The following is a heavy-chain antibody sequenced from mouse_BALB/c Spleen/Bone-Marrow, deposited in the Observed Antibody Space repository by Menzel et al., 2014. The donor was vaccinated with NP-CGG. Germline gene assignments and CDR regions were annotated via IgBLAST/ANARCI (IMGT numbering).Heavy chain of an antibody. CDR3: ARGPTWYFDV. CDR2: INPGSGST. Sequence: QVQLQQSGAELVRPGTSVKVSCKASGYAFTNYLIEWLKQRPGQGLELIGVINPGSGSTNYNEKFKGKATLTADKSSSTAYMQLSSLTSDDSAAYFCARGPTWYFDVWGAGTTVTVSS. V-gene: IGHV1-54*03. J-gene: IGHJ1*01. D-gene: IGHD3-3*01. CDR1: GYAFTNYL.